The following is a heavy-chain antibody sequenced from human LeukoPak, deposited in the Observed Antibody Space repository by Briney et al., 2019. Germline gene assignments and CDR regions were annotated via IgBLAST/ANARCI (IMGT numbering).Heavy chain of an antibody. CDR1: GGSFSGYY. V-gene: IGHV4-34*01. Sequence: SETLSLTCAVYGGSFSGYYWSWIRQPPGKGLEWIGEINHSGSTNYNPSLRSRVTISVDTSKNQFSLKLSSVTAADTAVYYCARDGYSGNDGLWGQGTLVTVSS. J-gene: IGHJ4*02. CDR3: ARDGYSGNDGL. D-gene: IGHD5-12*01. CDR2: INHSGST.